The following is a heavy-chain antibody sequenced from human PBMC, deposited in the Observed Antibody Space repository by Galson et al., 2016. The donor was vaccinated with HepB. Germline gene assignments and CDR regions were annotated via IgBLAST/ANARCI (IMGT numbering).Heavy chain of an antibody. V-gene: IGHV3-30*04. CDR2: FSYDGSDI. CDR3: ARDYSPSYYYDSSVYYGDAFDI. D-gene: IGHD3-22*01. J-gene: IGHJ3*02. Sequence: SLRLSCAASGFTFSSYAIHWVRQAPGKGLEWVAMFSYDGSDIHYVDSVEGRFTVSRDNAKNSLYLQMNSLRVEDTAVYYCARDYSPSYYYDSSVYYGDAFDIWGQGTMVTVSS. CDR1: GFTFSSYA.